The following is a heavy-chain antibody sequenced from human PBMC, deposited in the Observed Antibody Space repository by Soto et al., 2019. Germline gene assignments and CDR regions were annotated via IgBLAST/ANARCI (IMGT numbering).Heavy chain of an antibody. CDR3: AKVAPFILGSPF. J-gene: IGHJ4*02. V-gene: IGHV3-48*03. D-gene: IGHD2-21*01. CDR2: ITGSGGAM. CDR1: GFTFSSYE. Sequence: GGSLRLSCAASGFTFSSYEMNWVRQAPGKGLEWVAYITGSGGAMFHADSLKGRFSISRDNSKNSLFLEMNNLTADDAGVYYCAKVAPFILGSPFWGQGT.